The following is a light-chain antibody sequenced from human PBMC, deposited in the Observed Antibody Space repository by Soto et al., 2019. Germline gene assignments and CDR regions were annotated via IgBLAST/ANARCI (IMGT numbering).Light chain of an antibody. CDR2: LNT. J-gene: IGLJ3*02. V-gene: IGLV1-44*01. Sequence: QSVLTQPPSASGTPGQRITISCSGNRSNIGTYTVHLYQQLPGTAPTLLIYLNTQRPSGVPGQFSGSKSGTSASLAIGGLQSEDEADYYCAAWDGSLTAVVFGGGTKLTVL. CDR1: RSNIGTYT. CDR3: AAWDGSLTAVV.